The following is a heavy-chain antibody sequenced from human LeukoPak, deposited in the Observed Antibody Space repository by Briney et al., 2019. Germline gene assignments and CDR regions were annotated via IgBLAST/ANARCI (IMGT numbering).Heavy chain of an antibody. J-gene: IGHJ4*02. CDR2: IYSGGST. V-gene: IGHV3-66*01. D-gene: IGHD2/OR15-2a*01. CDR3: ARDTGTFTTY. Sequence: GGTLRLSCAASGFTFSSYGMSWVRQAPGKGLEWVSIIYSGGSTYYADSVKGRFTISRDNSKNTLYLQMNTVRAEDTAIYYCARDTGTFTTYWGQGTLVTVSS. CDR1: GFTFSSYG.